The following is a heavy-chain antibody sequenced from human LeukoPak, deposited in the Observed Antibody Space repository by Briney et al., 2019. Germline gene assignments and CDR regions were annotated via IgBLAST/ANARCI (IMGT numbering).Heavy chain of an antibody. J-gene: IGHJ4*02. Sequence: TGGSLRLSCAASGFTFSTYWMHWVRQVPGKGLVLVSHIKRDGSGTEYADSVKGRFTISRDNAKNTLYLEMNSLRAEDTALYYCTSGAYYNDYWGQGTLVTVSA. CDR3: TSGAYYNDY. D-gene: IGHD3-22*01. CDR1: GFTFSTYW. CDR2: IKRDGSGT. V-gene: IGHV3-74*03.